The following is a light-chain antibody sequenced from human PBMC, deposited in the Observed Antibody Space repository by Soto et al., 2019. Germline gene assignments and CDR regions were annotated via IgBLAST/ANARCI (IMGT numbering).Light chain of an antibody. V-gene: IGLV2-14*01. Sequence: QSVLTQPASVSGSPGQSITISCSGTSRDVGRYDYVSWYQQHPGKAPRLIIYEVSNRPSGISNRFSGSKSGNTATLTISGLQAEEEAEYFCSSYTKVNTLVVFGGGTKLTVL. CDR1: SRDVGRYDY. CDR2: EVS. J-gene: IGLJ2*01. CDR3: SSYTKVNTLVV.